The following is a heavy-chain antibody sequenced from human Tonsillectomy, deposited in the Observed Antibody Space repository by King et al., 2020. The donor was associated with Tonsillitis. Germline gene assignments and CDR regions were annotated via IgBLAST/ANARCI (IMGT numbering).Heavy chain of an antibody. Sequence: QLQESGPGLVKPSETLSLTCTVSGGSISRSSYYWGWIRQPPGKGLEWIGSIYYSGTTYYNPSLKRRVTILVDTSKNQFSLKLSSVTATDTAVYYCATRELWFGDRWGQGTLVTVSS. J-gene: IGHJ4*02. V-gene: IGHV4-39*01. D-gene: IGHD3-10*01. CDR2: IYYSGTT. CDR1: GGSISRSSYY. CDR3: ATRELWFGDR.